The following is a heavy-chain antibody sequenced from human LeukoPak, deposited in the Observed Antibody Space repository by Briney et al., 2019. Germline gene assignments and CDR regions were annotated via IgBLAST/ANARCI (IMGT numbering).Heavy chain of an antibody. Sequence: KTGGSLRLSCAASRFTFRDHFMSWIRQPPGKGLEYVSYISSSGSDTYYSDSVKGRFTVSRDNAKNLLFLQMNSLRAEDTAVYYCATAPTEDGDGSSPGYWGQGTLVTVSS. J-gene: IGHJ4*02. CDR3: ATAPTEDGDGSSPGY. D-gene: IGHD4-17*01. CDR2: ISSSGSDT. CDR1: RFTFRDHF. V-gene: IGHV3-11*04.